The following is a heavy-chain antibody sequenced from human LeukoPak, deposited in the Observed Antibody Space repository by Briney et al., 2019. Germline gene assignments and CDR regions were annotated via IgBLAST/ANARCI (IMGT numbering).Heavy chain of an antibody. V-gene: IGHV3-7*04. D-gene: IGHD3-16*01. CDR2: IKYDGSET. CDR1: GFTVTGNY. Sequence: GGSLRLSCAASGFTVTGNYMNWVRQAPGKGLEWVATIKYDGSETYYVDSVRGRFSISRDNAKNSLYLQMNSLRAEDTAVYYCARDSTLSNYWGQGTLVTVSS. CDR3: ARDSTLSNY. J-gene: IGHJ4*02.